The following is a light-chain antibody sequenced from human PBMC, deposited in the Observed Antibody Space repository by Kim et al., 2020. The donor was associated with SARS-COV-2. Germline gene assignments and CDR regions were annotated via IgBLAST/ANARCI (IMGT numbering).Light chain of an antibody. V-gene: IGKV3-11*01. CDR2: DAS. Sequence: IVLTQSPATLSLSPGERATLSCRTSQSVSSYLAWYQQKPGQAPRLLIFDASNRATGIPARFSGSGSGTGFTLTISSLEPEDFAVYYCQQRRDWPTFGQGTKVEIK. CDR1: QSVSSY. CDR3: QQRRDWPT. J-gene: IGKJ1*01.